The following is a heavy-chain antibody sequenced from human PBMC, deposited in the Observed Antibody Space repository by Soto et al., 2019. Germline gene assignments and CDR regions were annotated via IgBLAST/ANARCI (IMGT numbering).Heavy chain of an antibody. V-gene: IGHV2-5*02. D-gene: IGHD3-10*01. J-gene: IGHJ4*02. CDR3: AHKLTIPGPLEGDYFDY. CDR1: GFSLRTSGVG. Sequence: QITLKESGPTLVKPTQTLTLTCTFSGFSLRTSGVGVGWIRQPPGKALEWLALLYWDDDKRYSPSLKSRLTITKDTSKDQVVLTMTNMDPVDTATYYCAHKLTIPGPLEGDYFDYWGQGALVTVSS. CDR2: LYWDDDK.